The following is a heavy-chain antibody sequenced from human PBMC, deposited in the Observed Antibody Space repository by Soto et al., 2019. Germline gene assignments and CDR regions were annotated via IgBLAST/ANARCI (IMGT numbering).Heavy chain of an antibody. Sequence: GGSLRLSCAASGFTFSSYSMNWVRQAPGKGLEWVSYISSSSSTIYYADSVKGRFTISRDNAKNSLYLQMNSLRAEDTVVYCCAREPPPTITGLLDYWGQGTLVTVSS. J-gene: IGHJ4*02. CDR3: AREPPPTITGLLDY. CDR2: ISSSSSTI. V-gene: IGHV3-48*01. CDR1: GFTFSSYS. D-gene: IGHD5-12*01.